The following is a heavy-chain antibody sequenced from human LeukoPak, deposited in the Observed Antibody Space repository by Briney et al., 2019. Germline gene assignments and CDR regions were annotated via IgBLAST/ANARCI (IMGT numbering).Heavy chain of an antibody. CDR3: AKDSGSYSGDGFDP. Sequence: GGSLRLSCAASGFTFSDYAMIWVRQAPGKGLGWVSAISNSGGNTYFADSVKGRFTVSRDNSKNTLYLQMNSLRVEDTAVYYCAKDSGSYSGDGFDPWGQGTLVTVSS. CDR1: GFTFSDYA. D-gene: IGHD1-26*01. J-gene: IGHJ5*02. V-gene: IGHV3-23*01. CDR2: ISNSGGNT.